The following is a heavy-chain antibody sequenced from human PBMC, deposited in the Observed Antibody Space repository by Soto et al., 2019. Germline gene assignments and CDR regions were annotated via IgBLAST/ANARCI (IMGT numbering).Heavy chain of an antibody. CDR3: LKERYIYY. J-gene: IGHJ4*02. CDR2: ISSNGGST. V-gene: IGHV3-64D*06. Sequence: EVQVVESGGGLVQPGGSLRLSCSVSGFTISSYAMHWVRQAPGKGLEYVSSISSNGGSTYYADSVKGRFTISRDNSKNTLNLQMGRLGAEDTAGYYFLKERYIYYWGQGTLVTVSS. CDR1: GFTISSYA.